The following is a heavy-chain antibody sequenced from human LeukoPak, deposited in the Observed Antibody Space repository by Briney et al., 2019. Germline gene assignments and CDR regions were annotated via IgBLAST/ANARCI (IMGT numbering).Heavy chain of an antibody. CDR1: GGSFSGYY. Sequence: SETLSLTCAVYGGSFSGYYWSWIRQPPGKGLEWIGEINHSGSTNYNPSLKSRVTISVDTSKNQFSLELSSVTAADTAVYYCARATRYDYVWGSYRSGYYFDYWGQGTLVTVSS. CDR3: ARATRYDYVWGSYRSGYYFDY. V-gene: IGHV4-34*01. D-gene: IGHD3-16*02. CDR2: INHSGST. J-gene: IGHJ4*02.